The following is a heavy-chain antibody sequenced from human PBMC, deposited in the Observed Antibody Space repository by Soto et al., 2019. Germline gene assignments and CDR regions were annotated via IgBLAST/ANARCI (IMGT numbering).Heavy chain of an antibody. CDR2: VSSYKGYA. Sequence: SVKVSCKTSGYTFTSYGISWVRQAPGQGLEWVGWVSSYKGYAEYSQNFQGRVTVTADASTSTSYLELRSLRSDDTAVYYCARERSNLLRNFDMFAYWGQGSQVTVYS. J-gene: IGHJ4*02. CDR3: ARERSNLLRNFDMFAY. CDR1: GYTFTSYG. D-gene: IGHD3-9*01. V-gene: IGHV1-18*04.